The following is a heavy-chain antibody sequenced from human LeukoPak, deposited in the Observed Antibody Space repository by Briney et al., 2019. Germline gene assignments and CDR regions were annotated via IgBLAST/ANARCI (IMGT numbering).Heavy chain of an antibody. J-gene: IGHJ4*02. V-gene: IGHV4-4*02. D-gene: IGHD4-17*01. Sequence: PSGTLSLTCAVSGGSISRSNWWSWVRQPPGKGLEWIGEIYHSGSTNYNPSLKSRVNISVDKSKNQFSLKLSSVTAADTAVYYRARALTTVTQYYFDYWGQGTLVTVSS. CDR1: GGSISRSNW. CDR2: IYHSGST. CDR3: ARALTTVTQYYFDY.